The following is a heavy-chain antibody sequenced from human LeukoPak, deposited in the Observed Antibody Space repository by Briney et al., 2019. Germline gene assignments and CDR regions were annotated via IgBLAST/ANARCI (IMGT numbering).Heavy chain of an antibody. CDR1: GSSIIPYY. D-gene: IGHD1-1*01. Sequence: PSETLSLTRTVSGSSIIPYYWTWIRQPPGKGLEWIGYIYCSGSTNFNPSLKSRVTMSVDTSKNQFSLQLSSVTAADTAMYYCATGDTYLDYWGQGTLVTVSS. V-gene: IGHV4-59*08. J-gene: IGHJ4*02. CDR3: ATGDTYLDY. CDR2: IYCSGST.